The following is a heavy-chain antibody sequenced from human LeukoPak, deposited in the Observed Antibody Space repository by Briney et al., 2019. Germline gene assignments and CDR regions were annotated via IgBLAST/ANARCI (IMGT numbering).Heavy chain of an antibody. J-gene: IGHJ6*03. CDR3: ARGSGKERYFDWLLTDYYYYYMDV. V-gene: IGHV4-34*01. D-gene: IGHD3-9*01. CDR1: GGSFSGYY. CDR2: INHSGST. Sequence: PSETLSLTCAVYGGSFSGYYWSWIRQPPGKGLEWIGEINHSGSTNYNSSLKSRVTISVDTSKNQFSLKLSSVTAADTAVYYCARGSGKERYFDWLLTDYYYYYMDVWGKGTTVTVSS.